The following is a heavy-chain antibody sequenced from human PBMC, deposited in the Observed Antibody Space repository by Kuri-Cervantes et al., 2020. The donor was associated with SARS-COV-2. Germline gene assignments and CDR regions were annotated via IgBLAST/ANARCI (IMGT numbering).Heavy chain of an antibody. Sequence: GGSLRLSCAASGFTFSSYAMHWVRQAPGKGLEWVSYISSSSSYTNYADSVKGRFTISRDNAKNSLYLQMNSLRAEDTAVYYCARHPYYDFWSGYTEYNWFDPWGQGTLVTVSS. D-gene: IGHD3-3*01. CDR2: ISSSSSYT. CDR3: ARHPYYDFWSGYTEYNWFDP. V-gene: IGHV3-21*05. CDR1: GFTFSSYA. J-gene: IGHJ5*02.